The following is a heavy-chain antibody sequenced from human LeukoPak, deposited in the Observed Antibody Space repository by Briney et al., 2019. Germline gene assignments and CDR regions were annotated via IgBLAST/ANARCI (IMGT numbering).Heavy chain of an antibody. CDR3: ARGVKSGGYYDY. J-gene: IGHJ4*02. D-gene: IGHD2-15*01. V-gene: IGHV4-4*07. CDR2: IYTSGST. Sequence: SETLSLTCTGSRGSISSYYWSWIRQPAGKGLGWIGRIYTSGSTNYDPSLKRRVTMSVDTSKNQFSLNLRSVTAADTAVYYCARGVKSGGYYDYWGQGTLVTVSS. CDR1: RGSISSYY.